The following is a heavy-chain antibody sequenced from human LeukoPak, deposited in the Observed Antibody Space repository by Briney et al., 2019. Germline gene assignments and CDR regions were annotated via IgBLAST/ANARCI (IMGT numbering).Heavy chain of an antibody. V-gene: IGHV4-34*01. CDR1: GGSFSDYY. J-gene: IGHJ5*02. D-gene: IGHD6-13*01. CDR2: INHSGST. Sequence: SETLSLTCVVFGGSFSDYYWSWIRQPPGKGLEWMGEINHSGSTNYNPSLKSRVTISVDTSKNQFSLKLSSVTAADTAVYYCARGSCIAATISQFDPWGQGTLVTVSS. CDR3: ARGSCIAATISQFDP.